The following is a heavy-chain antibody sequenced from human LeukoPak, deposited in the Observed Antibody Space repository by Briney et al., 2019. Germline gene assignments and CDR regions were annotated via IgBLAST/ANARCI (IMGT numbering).Heavy chain of an antibody. Sequence: GGSLRLSCAASGFTFSSYWMSWLRQAPGKGLEWVANIKQDGSEKYYVDSVKGRFTISRDNAKNSLYLQMNSLRAEDTAVYYCASYYSSGLAVDDYWGQGTLVTVSS. D-gene: IGHD6-19*01. CDR3: ASYYSSGLAVDDY. J-gene: IGHJ4*02. CDR2: IKQDGSEK. CDR1: GFTFSSYW. V-gene: IGHV3-7*02.